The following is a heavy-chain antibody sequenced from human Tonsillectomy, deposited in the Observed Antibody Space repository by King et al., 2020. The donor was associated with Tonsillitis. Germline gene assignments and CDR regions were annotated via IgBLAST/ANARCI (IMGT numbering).Heavy chain of an antibody. V-gene: IGHV1-2*06. Sequence: QLVQSGAEVKKPGASGKVSCQASGYSFTDYSTHLVRQAPGQGLEWMVRINPDSGGADYALRFEGKVTMTRDTSIRSAYLELSSLRSDDTAVYFCARDTGGWRTFDYWGQGTLVTVSS. J-gene: IGHJ4*02. CDR2: INPDSGGA. CDR3: ARDTGGWRTFDY. CDR1: GYSFTDYS. D-gene: IGHD6-19*01.